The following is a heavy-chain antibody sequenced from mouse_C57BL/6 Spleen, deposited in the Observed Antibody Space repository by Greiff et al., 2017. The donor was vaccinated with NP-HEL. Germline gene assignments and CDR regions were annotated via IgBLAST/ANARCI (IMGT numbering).Heavy chain of an antibody. CDR1: GFTFSSYA. Sequence: DVMLVESGGGLVKPGGSLKLSCAASGFTFSSYAMSWVRQTPEKRLEWVATISDGGSYTYYPDNVKGRFTISRDNAKNNLYLQMSHLKSEDTAMYYCARGSPWFAYWGQGTLVTVSA. CDR3: ARGSPWFAY. D-gene: IGHD1-1*02. V-gene: IGHV5-4*03. J-gene: IGHJ3*01. CDR2: ISDGGSYT.